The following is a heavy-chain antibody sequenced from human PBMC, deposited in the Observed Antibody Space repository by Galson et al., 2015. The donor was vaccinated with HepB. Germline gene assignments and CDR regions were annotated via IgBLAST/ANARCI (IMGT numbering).Heavy chain of an antibody. D-gene: IGHD1-26*01. J-gene: IGHJ4*02. V-gene: IGHV4-39*01. CDR2: VYYSGNT. CDR1: GGSISSSSYY. Sequence: SETLSLTCTVSGGSISSSSYYWGWIRLPPGKGLEWIGSVYYSGNTYYNPSLRGRVTISVDTSRNQFSLKLNFVTAADTAVYFCARIAGSYYGDFDYWGQGTLVTVSS. CDR3: ARIAGSYYGDFDY.